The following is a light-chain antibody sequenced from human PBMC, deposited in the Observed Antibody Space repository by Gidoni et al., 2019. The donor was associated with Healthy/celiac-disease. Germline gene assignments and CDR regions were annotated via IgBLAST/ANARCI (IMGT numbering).Light chain of an antibody. J-gene: IGLJ2*01. CDR1: SSNIGAGYD. Sequence: QSVLTQPPSVSGAPGQRVTISCTGSSSNIGAGYDVHWYQQRPGTAPKLLIYGNSNRPSGVPDRFSGSKSGTSASLAITGLQAEDEADYYCQSYDSSLSHVVFGGGTKLTVL. V-gene: IGLV1-40*01. CDR3: QSYDSSLSHVV. CDR2: GNS.